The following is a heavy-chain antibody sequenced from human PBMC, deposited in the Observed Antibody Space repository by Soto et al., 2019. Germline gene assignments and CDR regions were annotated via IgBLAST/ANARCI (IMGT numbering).Heavy chain of an antibody. CDR2: ISHDGSYK. CDR1: GFSFTTYV. CDR3: AKGLLEIVGTTLQRDAFNI. D-gene: IGHD1-26*01. Sequence: GGSLRLSCAASGFSFTTYVMHWVRQAPGKGLEWVAVISHDGSYKYYGDAVKGRFTISRDTSKNAVYLEMNSLRPEDTAVYYCAKGLLEIVGTTLQRDAFNIWGQGTMVTVSS. V-gene: IGHV3-30*18. J-gene: IGHJ3*02.